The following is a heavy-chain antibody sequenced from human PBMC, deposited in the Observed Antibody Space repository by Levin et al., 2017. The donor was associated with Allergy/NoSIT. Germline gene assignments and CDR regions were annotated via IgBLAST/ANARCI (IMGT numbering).Heavy chain of an antibody. J-gene: IGHJ4*02. CDR1: GYTFTSYD. CDR2: MNPNSGNT. CDR3: AREIADDYGGNSGLSDY. D-gene: IGHD4-23*01. Sequence: GGSLRLSCKASGYTFTSYDINWVRQATGQGLEWMGWMNPNSGNTGYAQKFQGRVTMTRNTSISTAYMELSSLRSEDTAVYYCAREIADDYGGNSGLSDYWGQGTLVTVSS. V-gene: IGHV1-8*01.